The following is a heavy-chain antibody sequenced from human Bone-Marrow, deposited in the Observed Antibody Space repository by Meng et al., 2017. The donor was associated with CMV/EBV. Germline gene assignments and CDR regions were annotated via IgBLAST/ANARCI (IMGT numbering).Heavy chain of an antibody. J-gene: IGHJ3*02. CDR1: GLTFSDST. D-gene: IGHD3-10*01. V-gene: IGHV3-73*01. CDR2: IGRRAASYAT. CDR3: AREPGSRAFDI. Sequence: GESLKISCAASGLTFSDSTIHWVRQASGKGLEWVGRIGRRAASYATGYAESVKGRFSISREDSENTAQLQMDSLRAEDTAVYYCAREPGSRAFDIWGQGTMVTVSS.